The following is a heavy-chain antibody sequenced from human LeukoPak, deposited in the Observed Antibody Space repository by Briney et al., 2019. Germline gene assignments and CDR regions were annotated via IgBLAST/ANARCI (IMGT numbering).Heavy chain of an antibody. CDR2: IYSGGST. CDR1: GFTVSSNY. V-gene: IGHV3-53*01. J-gene: IGHJ4*02. CDR3: ARDHSGYDYARGFDY. D-gene: IGHD5-12*01. Sequence: GGSLRLSCAASGFTVSSNYMSWVRQAPGKGLEWVSVIYSGGSTYYADSVKGRFTISRDNSKNTLYLQMNSLRAEDTAVYYCARDHSGYDYARGFDYWGQGTLITVSS.